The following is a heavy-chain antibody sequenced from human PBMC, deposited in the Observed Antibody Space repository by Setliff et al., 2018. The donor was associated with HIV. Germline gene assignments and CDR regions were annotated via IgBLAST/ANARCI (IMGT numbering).Heavy chain of an antibody. CDR2: INHSGSS. CDR3: ARGSRGYCSGGSCYGFDP. Sequence: SETLSLTCGVYGGSLSDYYWSWIRQPPGKGLEWIGEINHSGSSNYNPSLKSRVTISVDTSKNQLSLNVTSVTAAVTAVYYCARGSRGYCSGGSCYGFDPWGQGNLVTVSS. D-gene: IGHD2-15*01. J-gene: IGHJ5*02. V-gene: IGHV4-34*01. CDR1: GGSLSDYY.